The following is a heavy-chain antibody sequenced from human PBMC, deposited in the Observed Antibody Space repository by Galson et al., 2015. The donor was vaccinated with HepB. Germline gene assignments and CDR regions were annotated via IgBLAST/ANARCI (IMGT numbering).Heavy chain of an antibody. CDR2: VRGSGTGT. V-gene: IGHV3-23*01. J-gene: IGHJ4*02. CDR3: AKDSGFGGEDY. D-gene: IGHD3-16*01. CDR1: GFTFYVYT. Sequence: SLRLSCAASGFTFYVYTMNWVRQAPGKGLEWVSAVRGSGTGTFSADSVRGRFTISRDDSKNTVTLQLNNLRVEDTAIYYCAKDSGFGGEDYWGQGILVTVSS.